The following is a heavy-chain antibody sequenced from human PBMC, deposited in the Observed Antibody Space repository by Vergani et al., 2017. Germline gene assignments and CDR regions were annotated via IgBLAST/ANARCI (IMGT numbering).Heavy chain of an antibody. CDR1: GFTISTYA. D-gene: IGHD1-1*01. CDR3: VRVKGSNWNDHLYDI. CDR2: FGGSDEST. V-gene: IGHV3-23*01. J-gene: IGHJ3*02. Sequence: DVQLLESGGGLVQPGGSLRLSCAASGFTISTYAMSWVRQAPGKGLEWVSSFGGSDESTSYAQSVRGRFTISRDNSKDTLYLQMNSLQTEDTALYYCVRVKGSNWNDHLYDIWGQGTLVTVSS.